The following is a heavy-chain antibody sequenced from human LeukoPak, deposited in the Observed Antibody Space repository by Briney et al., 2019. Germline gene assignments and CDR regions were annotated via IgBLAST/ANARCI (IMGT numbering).Heavy chain of an antibody. V-gene: IGHV3-23*01. Sequence: GGSLRLSCAVSGFTFSSEAMGWVRQLPGGGLEWVSTISPAGGTTYYAESMKGRFTISRDNSKNTLYLQMNSLRAEDTAVYYCARDTDSSGYSDYWGQGTLVTVSS. J-gene: IGHJ4*02. CDR3: ARDTDSSGYSDY. CDR1: GFTFSSEA. CDR2: ISPAGGTT. D-gene: IGHD3-22*01.